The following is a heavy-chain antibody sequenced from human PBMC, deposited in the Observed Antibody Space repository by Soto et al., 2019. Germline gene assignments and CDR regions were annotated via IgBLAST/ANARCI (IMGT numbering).Heavy chain of an antibody. CDR3: AKFGFKGSSWTHY. J-gene: IGHJ4*02. V-gene: IGHV3-30*18. Sequence: GGSLRLSCAASGFTFSSYGMHWVRQAPGKGLEWVAVISYDGSNKYYADSVKGRFTISRDNSKNTLYLQMNSLRAEDTAVYYCAKFGFKGSSWTHYWGQGTLVTVSS. D-gene: IGHD6-13*01. CDR1: GFTFSSYG. CDR2: ISYDGSNK.